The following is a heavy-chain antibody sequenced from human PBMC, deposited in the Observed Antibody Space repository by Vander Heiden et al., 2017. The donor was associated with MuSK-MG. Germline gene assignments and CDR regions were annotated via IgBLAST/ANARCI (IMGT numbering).Heavy chain of an antibody. J-gene: IGHJ3*02. CDR3: TKDILPAGLAFDI. Sequence: QVQLVASGGDLVKPGGSLRLSCAASGFTFSDYYMTWIRQAPGKGLEWVSYIGPSGSDIFYADSVKGRFTISRDNAKKSLYLQMNSLRAEDTAVYYCTKDILPAGLAFDIWGQGTMVTVSP. CDR2: IGPSGSDI. CDR1: GFTFSDYY. D-gene: IGHD2-2*01. V-gene: IGHV3-11*01.